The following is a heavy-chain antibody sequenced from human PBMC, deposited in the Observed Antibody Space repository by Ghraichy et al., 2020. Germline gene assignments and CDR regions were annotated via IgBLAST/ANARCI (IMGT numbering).Heavy chain of an antibody. J-gene: IGHJ4*02. D-gene: IGHD6-13*01. Sequence: GESLNISCAASGFTFSSYGMHWVRQAPGKGLEWVAVIWYDGSNKYYADSVKGRFTISRDNSKNTLYLQMNSLRAEDTAVYYCARDCIAAAGTSCLGYWGQGTLVTVSS. V-gene: IGHV3-33*01. CDR1: GFTFSSYG. CDR2: IWYDGSNK. CDR3: ARDCIAAAGTSCLGY.